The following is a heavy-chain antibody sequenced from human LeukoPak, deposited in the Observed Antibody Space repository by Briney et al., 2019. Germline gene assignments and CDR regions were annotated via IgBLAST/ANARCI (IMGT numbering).Heavy chain of an antibody. Sequence: GGSLRLSCAASGFTFSSYSMNWVRQAPGKGLEWVSSISSSSSYIYYADSVKGRFTISRDNAKNSLYLQMNSLRAEDTAVYYCASGYDFWTVHCWGQGTLVTVSS. J-gene: IGHJ4*02. CDR3: ASGYDFWTVHC. V-gene: IGHV3-21*01. CDR1: GFTFSSYS. D-gene: IGHD3/OR15-3a*01. CDR2: ISSSSSYI.